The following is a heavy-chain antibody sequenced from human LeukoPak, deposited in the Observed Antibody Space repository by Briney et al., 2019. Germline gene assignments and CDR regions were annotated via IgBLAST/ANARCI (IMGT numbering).Heavy chain of an antibody. V-gene: IGHV1-2*02. D-gene: IGHD6-13*01. CDR1: GYTFAGYY. Sequence: ASVKVSCKASGYTFAGYYMHWVRQAPGQGLEWVGWIHPKSGGTNYAQKFQGRLTMTRDTSISATYMELSWLTSDDTAVYYCARDSEAAAGLSFDYWGQGTLITVSS. CDR3: ARDSEAAAGLSFDY. J-gene: IGHJ4*02. CDR2: IHPKSGGT.